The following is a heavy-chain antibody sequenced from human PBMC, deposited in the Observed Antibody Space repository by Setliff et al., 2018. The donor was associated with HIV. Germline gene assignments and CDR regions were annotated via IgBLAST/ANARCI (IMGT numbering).Heavy chain of an antibody. J-gene: IGHJ4*02. CDR1: GFAFEEYG. D-gene: IGHD1-26*01. Sequence: PGGSLRLSCTATGFAFEEYGMNWVRQAPGKGLEWVSGINGNGGSTGYADSVKGRFTISRDNAKNSLYLEMNTLRAEDTALYYCARDSASPLYSGIYYAISFFDYWGQGSLVTVSS. CDR3: ARDSASPLYSGIYYAISFFDY. CDR2: INGNGGST. V-gene: IGHV3-20*04.